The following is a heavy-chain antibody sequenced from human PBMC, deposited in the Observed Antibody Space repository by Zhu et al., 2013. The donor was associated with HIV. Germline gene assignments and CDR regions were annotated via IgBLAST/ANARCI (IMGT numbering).Heavy chain of an antibody. CDR2: TNPSGAST. CDR3: ARDAKFGSGSYYKPGYYYYYGMDV. J-gene: IGHJ6*02. V-gene: IGHV1-46*01. CDR1: GYIFTSLD. Sequence: QVQLVQSGAEVRQPGASVKVSCKPSGYIFTSLDINWVRQAPGQGLEWMGVTNPSGASTTYAQKFQGRVTMTRDTSTSTVYMELSSLRSEDTAMYYCARDAKFGSGSYYKPGYYYYYGMDVWGQGTTVTVSS. D-gene: IGHD3-10*01.